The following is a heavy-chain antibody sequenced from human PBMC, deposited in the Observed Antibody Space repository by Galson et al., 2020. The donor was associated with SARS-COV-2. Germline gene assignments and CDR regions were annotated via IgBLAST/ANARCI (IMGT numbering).Heavy chain of an antibody. CDR2: IWYAGSNK. CDR1: GLTFSSSG. D-gene: IGHD3-3*01. Sequence: GGSLRPSCEATGLTFSSSGTHRVRQAPVKGPEWVAVIWYAGSNKYYADSVKGRFTISRDNSKNTLYLQMNSLRAEDTAVYYCAKGSWDDFWGGYDWGQGTLVTVSS. J-gene: IGHJ4*02. V-gene: IGHV3-33*06. CDR3: AKGSWDDFWGGYD.